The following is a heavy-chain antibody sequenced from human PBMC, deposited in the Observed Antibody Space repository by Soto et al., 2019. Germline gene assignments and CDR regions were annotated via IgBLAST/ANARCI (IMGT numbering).Heavy chain of an antibody. J-gene: IGHJ4*02. D-gene: IGHD4-17*01. CDR3: ATAQPHYATVTTAISY. V-gene: IGHV3-30*03. CDR1: GFTFSSYG. CDR2: ISYDGSNK. Sequence: QVQLVESGGGVVQPGRSLRLSCAASGFTFSSYGMHWVRQAPGKGLEWVAVISYDGSNKYYADSVKGRFTISRDNSKNTPYLQMNSLRAEDTAVYYCATAQPHYATVTTAISYWGQGTLVTVSS.